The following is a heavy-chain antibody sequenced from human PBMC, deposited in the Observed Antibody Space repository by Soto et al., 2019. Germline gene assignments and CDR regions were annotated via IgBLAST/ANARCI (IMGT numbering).Heavy chain of an antibody. V-gene: IGHV1-69*13. CDR3: ARGRFLEWLSPKYYFDY. CDR1: GGTFSSYA. CDR2: IIPIFGTA. Sequence: SVKVSCKASGGTFSSYAISWVRQAPGQGLEWMGGIIPIFGTANYAQKFQGRVTITADESTSTAYMELSSLRSEDTAVYYCARGRFLEWLSPKYYFDYWGQGTLVTVSS. J-gene: IGHJ4*02. D-gene: IGHD3-3*01.